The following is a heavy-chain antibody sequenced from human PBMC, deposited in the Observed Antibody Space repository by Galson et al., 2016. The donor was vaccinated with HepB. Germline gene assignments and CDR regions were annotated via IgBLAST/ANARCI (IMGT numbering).Heavy chain of an antibody. Sequence: SLRLSCAASGFTFNDYYINWIRQAPGKGLEWVSYISGGGESISYADSVKGRFTISRDSAKNSVYLQMNSLRAEDTAVYFCARDETGDYYYGMDVWGLGTLVTVAS. CDR1: GFTFNDYY. CDR2: ISGGGESI. CDR3: ARDETGDYYYGMDV. J-gene: IGHJ6*02. V-gene: IGHV3-11*01.